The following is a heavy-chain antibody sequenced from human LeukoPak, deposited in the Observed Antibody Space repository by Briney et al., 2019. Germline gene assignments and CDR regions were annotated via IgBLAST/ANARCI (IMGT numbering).Heavy chain of an antibody. V-gene: IGHV4-34*01. Sequence: SKTLSFTCAVYGASFSDYYWSWIRHSPTKGLEWIGEVNHSGSAKYNPSLKSRVTISADKSKNQFFLRLSPVAAADSGVYYCARERASNNHDNWFDPWGQGTLVTVSS. CDR3: ARERASNNHDNWFDP. CDR2: VNHSGSA. CDR1: GASFSDYY. J-gene: IGHJ5*02.